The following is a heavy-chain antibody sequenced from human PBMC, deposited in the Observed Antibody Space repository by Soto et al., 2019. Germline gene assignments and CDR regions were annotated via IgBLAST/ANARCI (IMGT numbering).Heavy chain of an antibody. V-gene: IGHV3-9*01. CDR2: ISWNSGRI. D-gene: IGHD5-12*01. CDR3: SKDNSGYVQSVIFDY. CDR1: GFKFDDYA. J-gene: IGHJ4*02. Sequence: GGSLRLSCAASGFKFDDYAMHWVRQAPGKGLEWVSGISWNSGRIGYADSVKGRFTISRDNAKNSLYLQMNSLRAEDTALYYCSKDNSGYVQSVIFDYWGQGALVTVSS.